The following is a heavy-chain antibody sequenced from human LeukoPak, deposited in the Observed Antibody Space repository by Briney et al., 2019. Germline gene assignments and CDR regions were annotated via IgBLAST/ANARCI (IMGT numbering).Heavy chain of an antibody. J-gene: IGHJ4*02. V-gene: IGHV4-34*01. CDR2: STHTGST. Sequence: SETLSLTCAVYGGSFSGHYWTWIRQAPGKGLDWIGESTHTGSTNYNPSLKSRVTISVDTSKNQFSLKLTSVSAADTAVYHCARDRTGAAALDFWGPGTLVTVSS. CDR3: ARDRTGAAALDF. CDR1: GGSFSGHY. D-gene: IGHD2-2*01.